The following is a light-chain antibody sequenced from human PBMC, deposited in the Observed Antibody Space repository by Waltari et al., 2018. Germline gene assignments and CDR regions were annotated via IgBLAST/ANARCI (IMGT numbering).Light chain of an antibody. J-gene: IGKJ2*01. V-gene: IGKV1-17*01. CDR3: LQHNSYPPYT. Sequence: DIQMTQSPSSLSASVGDRVTMTCRASKGIRKDLDWYKQKPGKAPKRLIYAPSSLESGVPSRFSGSGSGTEFTLTISSLQPEDCATYYCLQHNSYPPYTFGQGTKLEIK. CDR2: APS. CDR1: KGIRKD.